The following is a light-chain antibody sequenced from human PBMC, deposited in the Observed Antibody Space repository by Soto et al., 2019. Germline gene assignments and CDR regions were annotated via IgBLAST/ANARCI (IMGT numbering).Light chain of an antibody. Sequence: DIQMTQSPSSLSASVGDRVTITCRASQDTSSYLAWYQQKPGKAPKLLIYAAYTLQSGVPSRFSGGGSGTDFTLTISSLQPEDVATYYCQRYASAPGTFGQGTKVEFK. CDR1: QDTSSY. CDR2: AAY. V-gene: IGKV1-27*01. J-gene: IGKJ1*01. CDR3: QRYASAPGT.